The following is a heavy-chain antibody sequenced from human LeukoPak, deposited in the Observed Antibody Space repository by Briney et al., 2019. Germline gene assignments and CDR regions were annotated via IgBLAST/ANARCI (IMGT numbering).Heavy chain of an antibody. CDR3: ARESYCSGGSCYSGFWD. Sequence: VASVKVSCKASGYTFTSYGISWVRQAPGQGLEWMGWINPNSGGTNYAQKFQGRVTMTRDTSISTAYMELSRLRSDDTAVYYCARESYCSGGSCYSGFWDWGQGTLVTVSS. CDR1: GYTFTSYG. CDR2: INPNSGGT. V-gene: IGHV1-2*02. D-gene: IGHD2-15*01. J-gene: IGHJ1*01.